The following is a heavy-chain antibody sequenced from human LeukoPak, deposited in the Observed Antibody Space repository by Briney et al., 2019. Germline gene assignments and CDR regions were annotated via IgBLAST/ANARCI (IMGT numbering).Heavy chain of an antibody. Sequence: GGSLRLSCAASGFTLDDYGMSWVRQAPGKGLEWVSVVYSGGRTFYADSVKGRFTISRDNSKNTVYLQMNSLRADDTAVYYCARQAAAGLDYWGQGTLVTVSS. CDR1: GFTLDDYG. CDR2: VYSGGRT. CDR3: ARQAAAGLDY. J-gene: IGHJ4*02. D-gene: IGHD6-13*01. V-gene: IGHV3-66*02.